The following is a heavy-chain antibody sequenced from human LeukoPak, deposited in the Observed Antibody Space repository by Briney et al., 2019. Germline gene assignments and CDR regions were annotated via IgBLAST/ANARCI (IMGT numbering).Heavy chain of an antibody. D-gene: IGHD6-13*01. Sequence: PGGSLRLSCAASGFTFSSYWMSWVRQAPGKGLEWVANIKQDGSEKYYVDSVKGRFTISRDNAKNSLYLQMNSLRAEDTAVYYCARDGTYSSSWSPYYYYYYMDVWGKGTTVTISS. CDR3: ARDGTYSSSWSPYYYYYYMDV. CDR1: GFTFSSYW. V-gene: IGHV3-7*01. CDR2: IKQDGSEK. J-gene: IGHJ6*03.